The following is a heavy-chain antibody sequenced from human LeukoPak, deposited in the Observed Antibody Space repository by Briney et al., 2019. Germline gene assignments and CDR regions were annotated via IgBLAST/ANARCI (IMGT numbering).Heavy chain of an antibody. J-gene: IGHJ1*01. V-gene: IGHV3-33*06. Sequence: GGSLRLSCAASGFTFSSYGMHWVRQAPGKGLEWVAVIWYDGSNKYYADSVKGRFTISRDNSKNTLYLQMNSLRAEDTAVYYCAKDQSGSGWYKHWGQGTLVTVSS. CDR2: IWYDGSNK. CDR1: GFTFSSYG. CDR3: AKDQSGSGWYKH. D-gene: IGHD6-19*01.